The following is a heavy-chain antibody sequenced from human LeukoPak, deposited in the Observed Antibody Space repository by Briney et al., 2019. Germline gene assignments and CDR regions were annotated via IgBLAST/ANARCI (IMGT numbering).Heavy chain of an antibody. CDR1: GFTFSSYA. V-gene: IGHV3-23*01. Sequence: GGSLRLSCAASGFTFSSYAMRWVRQAPGKGLEWVSAISGSGGSTYYADSVKGRFTISRDNSKNTLYLQMNSLRAEDTAVYYCAKDTSGLGGYSSDYWGQGTLVTVSS. CDR2: ISGSGGST. CDR3: AKDTSGLGGYSSDY. D-gene: IGHD3-22*01. J-gene: IGHJ4*02.